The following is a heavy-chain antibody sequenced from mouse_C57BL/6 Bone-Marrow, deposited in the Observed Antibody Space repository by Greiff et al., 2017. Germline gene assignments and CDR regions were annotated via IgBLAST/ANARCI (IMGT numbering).Heavy chain of an antibody. D-gene: IGHD1-1*01. CDR2: IYPRSGNT. J-gene: IGHJ4*01. CDR1: GYTFTSYC. Sequence: VQRVESGAELARPGASVKLSCKASGYTFTSYCISWVKQRTGQGLEWIGEIYPRSGNTYYNAKFKGKATLTADKSSSTAYMQLRSLTSEDSAVYFWAREWYYYGSSPYYYAMDYWGQGTSVTVSS. CDR3: AREWYYYGSSPYYYAMDY. V-gene: IGHV1-81*01.